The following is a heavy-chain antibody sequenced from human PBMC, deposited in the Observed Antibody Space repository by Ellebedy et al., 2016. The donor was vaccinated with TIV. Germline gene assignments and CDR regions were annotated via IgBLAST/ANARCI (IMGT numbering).Heavy chain of an antibody. CDR3: ARGYQGPHPVYGGNYYGPFDV. CDR2: ISGYNGNT. J-gene: IGHJ3*01. Sequence: AASVKVSCKASGYTFTNYVITWARQAPGQGLEWMGWISGYNGNTNYAQKLQGRVTMTTDTSTSTAYMELRSLRSDDTAVYFCARGYQGPHPVYGGNYYGPFDVWGQGTMVTVSS. V-gene: IGHV1-18*04. D-gene: IGHD4/OR15-4a*01. CDR1: GYTFTNYV.